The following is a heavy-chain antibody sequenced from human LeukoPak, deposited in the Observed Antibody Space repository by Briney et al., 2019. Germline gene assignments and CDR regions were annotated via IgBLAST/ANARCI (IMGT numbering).Heavy chain of an antibody. D-gene: IGHD2-2*03. J-gene: IGHJ5*02. CDR1: GYSISSGYY. V-gene: IGHV4-38-2*02. CDR3: ARALDIVVVPAAIIWFDP. Sequence: PSETLSLTCTVSGYSISSGYYWGWIRQPPGKGLEWIGSIYHSGSTYYNPSLKSRVTISVDTSKNQFSLKLSSVTAADTAVYYCARALDIVVVPAAIIWFDPWGKGTLVTVSS. CDR2: IYHSGST.